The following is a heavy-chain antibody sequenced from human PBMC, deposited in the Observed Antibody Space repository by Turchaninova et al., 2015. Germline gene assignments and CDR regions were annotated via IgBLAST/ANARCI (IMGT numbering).Heavy chain of an antibody. Sequence: GVSVRLVGSDSGLTFAPAWMTWVRKARGKGREWVGRIKSKGSGGTTDYAAPVGGRFTISRDDSQNTLYLQMNSLKIEDTAIYYCAHVRDPRSWSLGSWGQGTLVTVSS. CDR1: GLTFAPAW. J-gene: IGHJ5*02. CDR2: IKSKGSGGTT. CDR3: AHVRDPRSWSLGS. V-gene: IGHV3-15*01. D-gene: IGHD6-13*01.